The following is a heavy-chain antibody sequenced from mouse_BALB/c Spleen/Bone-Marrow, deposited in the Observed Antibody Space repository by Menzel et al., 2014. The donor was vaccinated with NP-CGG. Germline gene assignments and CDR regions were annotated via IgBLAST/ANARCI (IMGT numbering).Heavy chain of an antibody. Sequence: VQGVESGAELVKPGASLKLSCRASGYTFTNYWIHWVKQRPGQGLEWIGEINPSNGRTNYNEKLKTKATLTVDKSSSTAYMQLSSLTSEDSAVNYCAARLSHLAMDYWGQGTSVTVSS. CDR1: GYTFTNYW. D-gene: IGHD2-2*01. V-gene: IGHV1S81*02. J-gene: IGHJ4*01. CDR3: AARLSHLAMDY. CDR2: INPSNGRT.